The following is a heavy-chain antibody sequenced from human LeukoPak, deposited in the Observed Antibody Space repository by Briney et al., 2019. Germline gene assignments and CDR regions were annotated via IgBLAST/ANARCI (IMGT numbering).Heavy chain of an antibody. Sequence: SETLSLTCTVSGGSISSYYWSWIRQPPGKGLEWIGYIYYSGSTNYNPSLKSRVTISVDTSKNQFSLKLSSVTAADTAVYYCARMGYVADYYDGMYVWGQGTTVTVSS. D-gene: IGHD5-12*01. J-gene: IGHJ6*02. V-gene: IGHV4-59*08. CDR1: GGSISSYY. CDR2: IYYSGST. CDR3: ARMGYVADYYDGMYV.